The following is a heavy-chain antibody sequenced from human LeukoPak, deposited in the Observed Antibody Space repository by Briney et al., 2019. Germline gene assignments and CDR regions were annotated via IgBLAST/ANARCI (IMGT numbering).Heavy chain of an antibody. Sequence: GGSLRLSCAASGFTFSSYAMSWVRQAPGKGLEWVSAISGSGGSTYYADSVKGRFTISRDNSKNTLYLQMNSLRAEDTAVYYCAKAHDYHYYYGMDVWGQGTTVTVSS. CDR3: AKAHDYHYYYGMDV. J-gene: IGHJ6*02. CDR1: GFTFSSYA. V-gene: IGHV3-23*01. CDR2: ISGSGGST.